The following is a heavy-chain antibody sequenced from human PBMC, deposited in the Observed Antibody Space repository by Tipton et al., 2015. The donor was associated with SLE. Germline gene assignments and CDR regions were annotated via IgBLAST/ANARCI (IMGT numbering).Heavy chain of an antibody. CDR3: AGDSGIGAFDI. CDR1: GGSISSGSYY. CDR2: IYTSGST. Sequence: TLSLTCTVSGGSISSGSYYWSWIRPPAGKGLEWIRHIYTSGSTNYNPSLKSRGTISVDTSKNQFSLKLRPVTAAGTAVYYCAGDSGIGAFDIWGQGTMVTVSS. D-gene: IGHD6-13*01. V-gene: IGHV4-61*09. J-gene: IGHJ3*02.